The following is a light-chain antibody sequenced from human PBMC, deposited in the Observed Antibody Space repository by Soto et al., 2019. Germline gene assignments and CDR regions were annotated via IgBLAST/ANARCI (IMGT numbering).Light chain of an antibody. J-gene: IGKJ5*01. V-gene: IGKV1-5*01. CDR1: QSVNKW. CDR2: DAS. CDR3: QQDYNLPIT. Sequence: DIQMTQSPSTLSASVGDRVTITCRASQSVNKWLAWYQQKPGMAPKVLIFDASSLQSGVPSRFSGSGSGTEFTLTISSLQPDDFAVYYCQQDYNLPITFGQGTRLEIK.